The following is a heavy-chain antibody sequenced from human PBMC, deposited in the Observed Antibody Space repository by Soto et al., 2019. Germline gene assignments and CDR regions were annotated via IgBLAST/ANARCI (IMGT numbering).Heavy chain of an antibody. CDR1: GDSVSSNSAA. CDR3: ARDKEGRSGWRNDYYYGMDV. Sequence: QALSLPSAISGDSVSSNSAAWNLIRHSPSRGLEWLGRTYYRSKWYNDYAVSVKSRITINPDTSKNQFSLQLNSVTHEDTAVYYCARDKEGRSGWRNDYYYGMDVWGQGTTVTVSS. V-gene: IGHV6-1*01. J-gene: IGHJ6*02. D-gene: IGHD6-19*01. CDR2: TYYRSKWYN.